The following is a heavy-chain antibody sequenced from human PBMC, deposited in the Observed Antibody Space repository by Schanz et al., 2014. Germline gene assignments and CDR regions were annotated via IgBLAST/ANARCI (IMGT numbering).Heavy chain of an antibody. CDR3: ASEADYYYGMDV. J-gene: IGHJ6*02. V-gene: IGHV3-30*03. CDR1: GFTFSNYG. CDR2: ISYDGNTK. Sequence: QVQLVESGGGVVQPGRSLRLSCAASGFTFSNYGLHWVRQAPGKGLEWVAVISYDGNTKYYADSVKGRFTISRDNSKNTLYLQINSLRPGDTAVFYCASEADYYYGMDVWGQGTTVTVSS. D-gene: IGHD6-19*01.